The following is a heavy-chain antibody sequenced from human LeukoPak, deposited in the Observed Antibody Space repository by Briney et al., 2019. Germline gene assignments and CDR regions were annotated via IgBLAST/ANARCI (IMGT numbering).Heavy chain of an antibody. CDR1: GYTFTGYY. D-gene: IGHD1-26*01. Sequence: GASVKVSCKASGYTFTGYYMHWVRQAPGQGLEWMGWMNPYSGGTNYAQKFQGRVTMTRDTSISTAYMELARLRSDDTAVYYCACGELPSIDYWGQGTLVTVSS. V-gene: IGHV1-2*02. J-gene: IGHJ4*02. CDR2: MNPYSGGT. CDR3: ACGELPSIDY.